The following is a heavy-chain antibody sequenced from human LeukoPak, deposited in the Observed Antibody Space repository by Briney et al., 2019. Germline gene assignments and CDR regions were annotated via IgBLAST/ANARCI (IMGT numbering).Heavy chain of an antibody. CDR1: GSSFSGYY. D-gene: IGHD6-13*01. CDR3: ARLSASTGTF. V-gene: IGHV4-4*07. Sequence: SETLSLTCTVSGSSFSGYYWSWSRQPAGRGLEWIGRIYTNGGTVFNPSLKSRLTMPFDTSKNLFSLQLSSVTAADTAVYYCARLSASTGTFWGQGTLVTVSS. J-gene: IGHJ4*02. CDR2: IYTNGGT.